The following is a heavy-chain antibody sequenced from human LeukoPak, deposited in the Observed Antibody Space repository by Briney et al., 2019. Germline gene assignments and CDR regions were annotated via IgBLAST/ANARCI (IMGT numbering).Heavy chain of an antibody. D-gene: IGHD6-13*01. V-gene: IGHV1-8*01. CDR2: MNPNSGNT. CDR1: GYTLTSYD. J-gene: IGHJ6*03. Sequence: ASVKVSCKASGYTLTSYDINWVRQATGQGLEWMGWMNPNSGNTGYAQKFQGRVTMTRNTSISTAYMELSSLRSEDTAVYYCARDPYSSSWYDYYYYYMDVWGKGTTVTVSS. CDR3: ARDPYSSSWYDYYYYYMDV.